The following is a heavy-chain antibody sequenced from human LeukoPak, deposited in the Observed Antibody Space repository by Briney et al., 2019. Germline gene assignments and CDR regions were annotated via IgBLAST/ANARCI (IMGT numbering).Heavy chain of an antibody. CDR3: AKDPNGDYIGAFDG. D-gene: IGHD4-17*01. Sequence: GGSLRLSCAAYEFTFSNYALTWVRQAPGKGLEWVSSISVTAVDINYADSVRGRFTISRDNSKNTLYLQMSNLRAEDTAIYYCAKDPNGDYIGAFDGWGQGTMVTVSS. CDR2: ISVTAVDI. J-gene: IGHJ3*01. CDR1: EFTFSNYA. V-gene: IGHV3-23*01.